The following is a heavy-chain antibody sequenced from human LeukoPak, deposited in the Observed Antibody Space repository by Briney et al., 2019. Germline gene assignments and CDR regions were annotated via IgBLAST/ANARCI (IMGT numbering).Heavy chain of an antibody. CDR3: AKNVDYYYMDA. V-gene: IGHV3-20*04. D-gene: IGHD2-15*01. Sequence: GGSLRLSCAASGFTFDDYGMSWVRQAPGKGLEWVSGINWNGGSTGYADPVKGRFTISRDNYKNTVYLQMNSLRAEDTAVYYCAKNVDYYYMDAWGKGTTVAVS. CDR2: INWNGGST. J-gene: IGHJ6*03. CDR1: GFTFDDYG.